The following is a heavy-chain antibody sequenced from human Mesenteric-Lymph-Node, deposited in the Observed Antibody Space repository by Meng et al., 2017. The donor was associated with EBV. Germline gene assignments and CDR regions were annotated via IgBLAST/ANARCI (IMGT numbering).Heavy chain of an antibody. V-gene: IGHV3-21*01. Sequence: EVQLVESGXXLVRPGGSLRLSCEASGFTFSNYNINWVRQAPGKGLEWVSSISSSSTYIYYADSVKGRFTISRDNAKNSLYLQMTSLRAEDTAVYYCARDRYDYGDSPFDCWGQGTLVTVSS. CDR1: GFTFSNYN. D-gene: IGHD4-17*01. CDR3: ARDRYDYGDSPFDC. J-gene: IGHJ4*02. CDR2: ISSSSTYI.